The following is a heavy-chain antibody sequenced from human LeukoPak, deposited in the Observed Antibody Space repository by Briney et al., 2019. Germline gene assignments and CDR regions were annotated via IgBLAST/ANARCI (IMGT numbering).Heavy chain of an antibody. CDR3: AKDDINYGSGGYLFYFDY. D-gene: IGHD3-10*01. J-gene: IGHJ4*02. CDR1: GFTFSTYA. CDR2: IIGSGGST. V-gene: IGHV3-23*01. Sequence: GGSLRLSCAASGFTFSTYAMSWVRQAPGKGLEWVSGIIGSGGSTDYADSVKGRFTISRDNSKNTLYLQMNSLRAEDTAVYYCAKDDINYGSGGYLFYFDYWGQGTLVTVSS.